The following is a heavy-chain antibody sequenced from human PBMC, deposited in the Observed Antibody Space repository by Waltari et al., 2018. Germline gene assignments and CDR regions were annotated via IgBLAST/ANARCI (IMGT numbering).Heavy chain of an antibody. Sequence: EAQLVQSGGGSVQPGGSLRLSCAASGFPFSSHWMHWVRQVPGKGLVGVSRMEGVGRAKRYAECVKGRLTIARDNAKSSLHLQMNSLRAEDTAVYYCASCSGDYYDSSAYYSCAFDVWGQGTMVCVSS. CDR1: GFPFSSHW. D-gene: IGHD3-22*01. CDR3: ASCSGDYYDSSAYYSCAFDV. CDR2: MEGVGRAK. V-gene: IGHV3-74*01. J-gene: IGHJ3*01.